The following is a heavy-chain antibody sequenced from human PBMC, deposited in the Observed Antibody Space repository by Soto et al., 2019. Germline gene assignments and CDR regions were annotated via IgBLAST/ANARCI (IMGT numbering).Heavy chain of an antibody. V-gene: IGHV4-59*01. CDR2: IYYSGST. J-gene: IGHJ4*02. CDR1: GGSISSYY. Sequence: PSETLSLTCTVSGGSISSYYWSWIRQPPGKGLEWIGYIYYSGSTNYNPSLKSRVTISVDTSKNQFSLKLSSVTAADTAVYYCASLDRYYGSGSYYRDYWGQRTLVTVSS. CDR3: ASLDRYYGSGSYYRDY. D-gene: IGHD3-10*01.